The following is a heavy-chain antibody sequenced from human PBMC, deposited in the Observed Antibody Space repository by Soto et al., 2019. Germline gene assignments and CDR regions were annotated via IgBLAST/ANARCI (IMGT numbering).Heavy chain of an antibody. V-gene: IGHV1-18*01. CDR2: ISGYNGQT. J-gene: IGHJ6*02. D-gene: IGHD5-18*01. Sequence: QIQLVQSGPEVTKPGTSVKVSCQGTGYTFSAYGVSWVRQAPGQGLEWMGWISGYNGQTNYAQKFRGRVTFTTDTSTSTAYMEARSLRSADRAVYYCARDGRKQLWVEGLNAMDVWGQGTTVTVSS. CDR1: GYTFSAYG. CDR3: ARDGRKQLWVEGLNAMDV.